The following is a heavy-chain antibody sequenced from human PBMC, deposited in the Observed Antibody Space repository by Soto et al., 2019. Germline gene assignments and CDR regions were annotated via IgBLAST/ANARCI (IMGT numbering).Heavy chain of an antibody. D-gene: IGHD2-8*01. Sequence: SVKFSCKASGGTFSSYAISWVRQAPGQGLEWMGGIIPIFGTANYAQKFQGRVTITADESTSTAYMELSSLRSEDTAVYYCARNADHCTNGVCYTYFDYCGQGTLVTVSS. CDR1: GGTFSSYA. CDR2: IIPIFGTA. J-gene: IGHJ4*02. V-gene: IGHV1-69*13. CDR3: ARNADHCTNGVCYTYFDY.